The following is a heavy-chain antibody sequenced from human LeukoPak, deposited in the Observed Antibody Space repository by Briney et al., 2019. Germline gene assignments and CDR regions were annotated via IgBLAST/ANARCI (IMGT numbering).Heavy chain of an antibody. Sequence: ASVKVSCKASGYTFTSYDINWVRQATGQGLEWMGWMNPNSGNTGYAQKFQGRVTMTRNTSISPAYMELSSLRSEDTAVYYCARETDGSGNFDYWGQGTLVTVSS. D-gene: IGHD3-10*01. CDR2: MNPNSGNT. V-gene: IGHV1-8*01. CDR1: GYTFTSYD. CDR3: ARETDGSGNFDY. J-gene: IGHJ4*02.